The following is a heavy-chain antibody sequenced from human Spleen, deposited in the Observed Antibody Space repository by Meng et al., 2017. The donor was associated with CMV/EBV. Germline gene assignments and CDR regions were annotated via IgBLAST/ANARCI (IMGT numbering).Heavy chain of an antibody. J-gene: IGHJ6*02. CDR2: ISGSGSTI. V-gene: IGHV3-11*01. CDR3: ARDRLDDYCYYDMDV. CDR1: EFTFSDYC. Sequence: GGSLRLSCAASEFTFSDYCMTWIRQAPGKGLEWVSYISGSGSTIYYADSVKGRFTISRDNAKNSMYLQMNNLRAEDTAVYYCARDRLDDYCYYDMDVWGQGTTVTVSS. D-gene: IGHD6-19*01.